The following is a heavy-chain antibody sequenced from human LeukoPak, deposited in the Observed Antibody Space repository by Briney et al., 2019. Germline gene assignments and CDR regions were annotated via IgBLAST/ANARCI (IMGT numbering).Heavy chain of an antibody. CDR3: ARELMVRGVTRFDP. J-gene: IGHJ5*02. CDR1: GFTFSSYI. CDR2: ISSSGSFV. V-gene: IGHV3-21*01. Sequence: GGSLRLSCAASGFTFSSYIMNWVRQAPGKGLQWVSSISSSGSFVYYADSVKGRFTISRDNAKNSLSLQMNSLRAEDTAVYYCARELMVRGVTRFDPWGQGTLVTVSS. D-gene: IGHD3-10*01.